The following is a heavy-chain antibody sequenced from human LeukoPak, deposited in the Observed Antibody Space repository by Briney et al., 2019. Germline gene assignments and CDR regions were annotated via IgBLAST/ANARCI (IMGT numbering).Heavy chain of an antibody. CDR1: GFIFSSYA. D-gene: IGHD2-15*01. Sequence: GGSLRLSCAVSGFIFSSYAMSWVRQVPGKGLGWVSAISGSGGSTSYGDSVKGRFTISRDNSKNTLYLQMNSLRAEDTAVYYCAVARGGYCNGGSCYFDYWGQGTLVTVSS. CDR2: ISGSGGST. V-gene: IGHV3-23*01. CDR3: AVARGGYCNGGSCYFDY. J-gene: IGHJ4*02.